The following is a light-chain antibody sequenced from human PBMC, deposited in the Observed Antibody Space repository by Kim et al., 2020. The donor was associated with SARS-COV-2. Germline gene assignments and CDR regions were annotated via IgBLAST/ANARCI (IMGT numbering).Light chain of an antibody. J-gene: IGLJ3*02. V-gene: IGLV2-14*03. CDR1: SSDVGGYNY. Sequence: GQSITLTGTGTSSDVGGYNYVSWYQQHPGKVPRLMNYDVSNRPSGVSSRFSGSKSGNTASLTISGLQAEDEADYYCSSYTTSSTRVFGGGTQLTVL. CDR3: SSYTTSSTRV. CDR2: DVS.